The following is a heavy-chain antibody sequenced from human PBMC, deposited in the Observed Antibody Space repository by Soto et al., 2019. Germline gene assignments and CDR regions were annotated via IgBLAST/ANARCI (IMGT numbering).Heavy chain of an antibody. Sequence: LALTCTVSGASISSTGYYWVWIRQPPGKGLEWVGSIFYSGTTKYTPSLKSRVTISGDTSKNQFSLNLNFVTAADTAVYYCARQGSHVLRMNYSGMDVWGQGITVTVSS. J-gene: IGHJ6*02. CDR3: ARQGSHVLRMNYSGMDV. V-gene: IGHV4-39*01. CDR1: GASISSTGYY. D-gene: IGHD3-16*01. CDR2: IFYSGTT.